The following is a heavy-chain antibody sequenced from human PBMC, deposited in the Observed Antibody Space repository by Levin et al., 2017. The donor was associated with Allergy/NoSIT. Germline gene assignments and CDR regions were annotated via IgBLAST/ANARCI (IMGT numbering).Heavy chain of an antibody. Sequence: SQTLSLPCTVSGGSVRSTNYYWGWIRQPPGKGLEWIGSIYYSGSTYYNPSLKSRVTISVDTSKNQFSLKLTSVTAADTAVYYCARDIAYGSGSYNWGQGTLVTVSS. J-gene: IGHJ4*02. CDR3: ARDIAYGSGSYN. D-gene: IGHD3-10*01. CDR2: IYYSGST. V-gene: IGHV4-39*07. CDR1: GGSVRSTNYY.